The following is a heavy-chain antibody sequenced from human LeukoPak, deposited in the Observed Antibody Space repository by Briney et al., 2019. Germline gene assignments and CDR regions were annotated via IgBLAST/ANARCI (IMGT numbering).Heavy chain of an antibody. Sequence: PGGSLRLSCAASGFAFSSYWMSWVRQAPGKGLEWVASIKQDGSEKYYVDSVKGRFTISRDNAKNSLYLQMNSLRAEDTAVYYCARGLLWTTGNFDYWGQGTLVTVSS. CDR1: GFAFSSYW. CDR2: IKQDGSEK. CDR3: ARGLLWTTGNFDY. D-gene: IGHD2/OR15-2a*01. J-gene: IGHJ4*02. V-gene: IGHV3-7*04.